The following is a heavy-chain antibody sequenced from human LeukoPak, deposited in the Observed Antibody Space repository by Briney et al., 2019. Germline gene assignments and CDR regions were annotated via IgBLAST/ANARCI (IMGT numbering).Heavy chain of an antibody. V-gene: IGHV4-39*01. D-gene: IGHD5-12*01. J-gene: IGHJ4*02. CDR1: GGSISSSSYC. Sequence: SETLSLTCTVSGGSISSSSYCWGWIRQPPGKGLEWIGSIYYSGSTYYNPSLKSRVTISVDTSKNQFSLKLSAVTAADTAVYYCARRGWLAQFDYWGQGTLVTVSS. CDR3: ARRGWLAQFDY. CDR2: IYYSGST.